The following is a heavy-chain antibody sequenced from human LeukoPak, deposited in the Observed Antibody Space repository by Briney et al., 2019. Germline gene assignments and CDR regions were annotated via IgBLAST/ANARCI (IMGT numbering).Heavy chain of an antibody. J-gene: IGHJ6*03. D-gene: IGHD6-19*01. Sequence: SETLSLTCAVYGGSFSGYYWTWIRQSPGKGLEWIGEINHSGSSNYNPSLKSRVAISVKTSRSQFSLKLSSVTAADTAVYYCARGSGYSNGWGSYYYYMDVWGKGTTVTVSS. CDR1: GGSFSGYY. CDR3: ARGSGYSNGWGSYYYYMDV. CDR2: INHSGSS. V-gene: IGHV4-34*01.